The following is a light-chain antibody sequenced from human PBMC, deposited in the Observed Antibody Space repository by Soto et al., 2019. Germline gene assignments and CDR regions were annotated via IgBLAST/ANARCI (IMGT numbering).Light chain of an antibody. Sequence: TQSPVCPCVPTGERATLSCRASQSVSSYLAWYQQKPGQPPPLLIYDASNRATGIPARFSGSGSGTDFTLTIISREPEDFAVYYCQQQSYWRCLTFGRGTKVDIK. J-gene: IGKJ4*01. V-gene: IGKV3-11*01. CDR3: QQQSYWRCLT. CDR1: QSVSSY. CDR2: DAS.